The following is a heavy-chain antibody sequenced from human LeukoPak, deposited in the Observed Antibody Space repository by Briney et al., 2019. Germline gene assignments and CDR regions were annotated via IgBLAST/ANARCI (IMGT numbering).Heavy chain of an antibody. J-gene: IGHJ4*02. D-gene: IGHD2-8*01. CDR3: TTSACANGVCYTSVDY. Sequence: GGSLRLSCAASGFTFSHAWMSWVRQAPGKGLEWVGRIKSKTDGGTTDYAAPVKGRFTISRDDSKNTLYLQMNSLETEDTAVYYCTTSACANGVCYTSVDYWGQGTLVTVSS. CDR1: GFTFSHAW. CDR2: IKSKTDGGTT. V-gene: IGHV3-15*01.